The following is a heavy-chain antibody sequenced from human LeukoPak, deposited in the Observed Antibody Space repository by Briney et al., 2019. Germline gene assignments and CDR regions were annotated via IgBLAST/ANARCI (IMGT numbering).Heavy chain of an antibody. J-gene: IGHJ4*02. Sequence: PGGSLRLSCAASGFTFSSYSMNWVRQAPGKGLEWVSSINSDSSLMYYAESVKGRFTISRDNARSSLYLQMSSLRVEDTAVYYCIRDLFDDYSLDYWGQGALVTVSS. CDR2: INSDSSLM. V-gene: IGHV3-21*01. CDR1: GFTFSSYS. CDR3: IRDLFDDYSLDY. D-gene: IGHD3-16*01.